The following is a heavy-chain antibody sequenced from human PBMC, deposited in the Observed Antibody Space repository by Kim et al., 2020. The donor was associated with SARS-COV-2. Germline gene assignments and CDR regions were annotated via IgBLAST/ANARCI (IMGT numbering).Heavy chain of an antibody. V-gene: IGHV3-23*01. CDR3: AKDCLEQQRRTSYYYYGMDV. J-gene: IGHJ6*02. CDR2: ISGSGGST. CDR1: GFTFSSYA. D-gene: IGHD6-13*01. Sequence: GGSLRLSCAASGFTFSSYAMSWVRQAPGKGLEWVSAISGSGGSTYYADSVKGRFTISRDNSKNTLYLQMNSLRAEDTAVYYCAKDCLEQQRRTSYYYYGMDVWGQGTTVTVSS.